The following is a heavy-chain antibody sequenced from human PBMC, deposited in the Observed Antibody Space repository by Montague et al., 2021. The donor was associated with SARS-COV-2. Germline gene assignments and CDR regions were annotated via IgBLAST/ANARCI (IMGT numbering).Heavy chain of an antibody. V-gene: IGHV3-30*04. J-gene: IGHJ4*02. Sequence: CAASGCTFSSYAMHWVRQAPGKGLEWVAVISDDGSKKYYVDSVKGRFTISRDNSKNTLYLQMNSLRTEDTAVYYCARDRSWLILGELDYWGQGTLVTVSS. D-gene: IGHD6-19*01. CDR3: ARDRSWLILGELDY. CDR1: GCTFSSYA. CDR2: ISDDGSKK.